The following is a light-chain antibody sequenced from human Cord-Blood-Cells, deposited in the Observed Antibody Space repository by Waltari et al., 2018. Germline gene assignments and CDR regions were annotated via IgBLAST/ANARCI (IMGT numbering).Light chain of an antibody. Sequence: SSELTQDPAVSVALGQTVRITCQGDSLRSYYASWYQQKPGMAPVLVIYGKNNRPSESPDRFSGSSSGNTASLTITGAQAEDEADYCCNSRDSSGNHVVFGGGTKLTVL. J-gene: IGLJ2*01. V-gene: IGLV3-19*01. CDR2: GKN. CDR1: SLRSYY. CDR3: NSRDSSGNHVV.